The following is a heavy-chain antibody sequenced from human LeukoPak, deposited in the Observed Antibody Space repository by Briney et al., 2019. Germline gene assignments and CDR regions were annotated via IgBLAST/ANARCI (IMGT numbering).Heavy chain of an antibody. D-gene: IGHD6-19*01. CDR1: GYTFTSYG. J-gene: IGHJ3*02. CDR3: ARDQAYVGHSSGWYWLDAFDI. CDR2: ISAYNGNT. Sequence: GASVKVSCKASGYTFTSYGISWVRQAPGQGLEWMGWISAYNGNTNYAQKLQGRVTMTTDTSTSTAYMELRSLRSGDTAVYYCARDQAYVGHSSGWYWLDAFDIWGQGTMVTVSS. V-gene: IGHV1-18*01.